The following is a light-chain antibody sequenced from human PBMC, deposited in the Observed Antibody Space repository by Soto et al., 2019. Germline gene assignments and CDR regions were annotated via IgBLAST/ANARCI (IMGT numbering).Light chain of an antibody. V-gene: IGLV2-14*01. CDR1: SSDVGGYKY. CDR3: SSYTSTTLVV. Sequence: QSALTQPASVSGSPGQSITISCTGTSSDVGGYKYVSWYQQHPGKAPKLMIYEVSNRPSGVSNRFSGSKSGNTASLTISGLQPEDAADYYCSSYTSTTLVVFGGGTKLTVL. J-gene: IGLJ2*01. CDR2: EVS.